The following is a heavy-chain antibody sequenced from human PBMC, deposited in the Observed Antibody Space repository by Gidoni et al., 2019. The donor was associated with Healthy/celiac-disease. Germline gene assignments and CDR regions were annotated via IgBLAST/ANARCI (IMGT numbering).Heavy chain of an antibody. D-gene: IGHD3-22*01. CDR2: IKCKRDGGTT. CDR3: TTHRSFTMINH. CDR1: VVTVRNDW. V-gene: IGHV3-15*01. J-gene: IGHJ5*02. Sequence: EVQRVESGGGLVKPGGSRGLSCAASVVTVRNDWMSCVRQAPGKGLEWVGLIKCKRDGGTTDYSAPVKGRFTISRDASKNTLYLQMNSLKTEDTAVYYCTTHRSFTMINHWGQGTWSPSPQ.